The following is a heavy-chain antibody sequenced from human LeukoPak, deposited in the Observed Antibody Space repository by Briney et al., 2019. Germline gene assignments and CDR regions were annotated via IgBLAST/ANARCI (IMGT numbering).Heavy chain of an antibody. V-gene: IGHV3-23*01. CDR1: GFNFRGQA. CDR2: ISGRGETT. Sequence: GGSLRLSCAASGFNFRGQAMSWVRQGPGKGLEWVAGISGRGETTYYADSVQGRFNISRDNSMDTLFLQVNSLRAEDTAVYYCARDGVPYCGGDCYPNWFDPWGQGTLVTVSS. D-gene: IGHD2-21*01. J-gene: IGHJ5*02. CDR3: ARDGVPYCGGDCYPNWFDP.